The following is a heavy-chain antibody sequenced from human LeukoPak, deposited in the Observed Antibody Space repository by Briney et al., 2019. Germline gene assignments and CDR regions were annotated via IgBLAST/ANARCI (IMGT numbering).Heavy chain of an antibody. D-gene: IGHD2-15*01. CDR1: GYTFTSYG. V-gene: IGHV1-69*13. CDR2: IIPIFGTA. J-gene: IGHJ5*02. CDR3: AYAPPYCSGGSCYFVWFDP. Sequence: ASVKVSCKASGYTFTSYGISWVRQAPGQGLEWMGGIIPIFGTANYAQKFQGRVTITADESTSTAYMELSSLRSEDTAVYYCAYAPPYCSGGSCYFVWFDPWGQGTLVTVSS.